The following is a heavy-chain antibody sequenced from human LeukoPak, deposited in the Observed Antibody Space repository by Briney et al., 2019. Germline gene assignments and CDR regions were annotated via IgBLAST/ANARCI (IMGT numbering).Heavy chain of an antibody. V-gene: IGHV3-23*01. Sequence: GGSLRLSCAASGFTFSSYAMSWVRQAPGKGLEWVSAISGSGGSTYYADSVKGRFTISRDNSKNTLYLQMNSLRAEDTAVYYCAKGHLYCSSTSCTNYFDYWGQGTLVTVSS. CDR1: GFTFSSYA. CDR2: ISGSGGST. J-gene: IGHJ4*02. D-gene: IGHD2-2*01. CDR3: AKGHLYCSSTSCTNYFDY.